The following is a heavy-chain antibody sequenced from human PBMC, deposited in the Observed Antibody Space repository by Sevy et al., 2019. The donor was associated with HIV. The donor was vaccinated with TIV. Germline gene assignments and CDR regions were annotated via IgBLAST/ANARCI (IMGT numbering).Heavy chain of an antibody. Sequence: ASVKVSCKASGGTFSSYAISWVRQAPGQGLEWMGRIIPIFGTANYAQKFQGRVTITADESTSTAYMELSSLRSEDTAVYYCARDQYDYWGELFHFDIWGQGTMVTVSS. CDR3: ARDQYDYWGELFHFDI. D-gene: IGHD3-10*01. CDR1: GGTFSSYA. V-gene: IGHV1-69*13. J-gene: IGHJ3*02. CDR2: IIPIFGTA.